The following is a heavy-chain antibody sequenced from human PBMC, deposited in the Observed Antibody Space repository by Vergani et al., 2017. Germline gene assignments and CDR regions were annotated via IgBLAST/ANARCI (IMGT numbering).Heavy chain of an antibody. D-gene: IGHD2-15*01. J-gene: IGHJ4*02. V-gene: IGHV3-7*03. Sequence: EVQLVESGGGLVQPGGSLRLSCAASGFTFSSYWMSWVRQAPGKGLEWVANIKQDGSEKYYVDSVKGRFTISRDNAKNSLYLQMNSLRAEDTAVYYCAKSWGYCSGGSCYSSNHFDYWGQGTLVTVSS. CDR1: GFTFSSYW. CDR2: IKQDGSEK. CDR3: AKSWGYCSGGSCYSSNHFDY.